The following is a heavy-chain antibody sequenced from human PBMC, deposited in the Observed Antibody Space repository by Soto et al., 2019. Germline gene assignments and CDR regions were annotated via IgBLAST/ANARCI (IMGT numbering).Heavy chain of an antibody. CDR3: ARCDSSGCY. D-gene: IGHD6-19*01. Sequence: QVQLVQSGAEVKKPGASVKVSCKASGYTFTYYYMHWMRQAPGQGLEWMGIINPTDGDSSYAQKFQGRVTMTRDTSTSTVYMELSSLISEDTAVYYCARCDSSGCYWGQGTLVTVSS. CDR1: GYTFTYYY. CDR2: INPTDGDS. V-gene: IGHV1-46*03. J-gene: IGHJ4*02.